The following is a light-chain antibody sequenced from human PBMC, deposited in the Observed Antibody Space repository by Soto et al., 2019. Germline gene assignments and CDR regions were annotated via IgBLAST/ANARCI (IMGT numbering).Light chain of an antibody. Sequence: QSALTQPASVSGSPGQSITISCTGTSSDVGGYNYVSWYQQHPGKAPKLMIYDVNNRPSGVSNRFSGSKSGNTASLTISGLQAEDEADYYCSSYTRSNTHVFGTGTKVTVL. CDR2: DVN. CDR1: SSDVGGYNY. V-gene: IGLV2-14*01. J-gene: IGLJ1*01. CDR3: SSYTRSNTHV.